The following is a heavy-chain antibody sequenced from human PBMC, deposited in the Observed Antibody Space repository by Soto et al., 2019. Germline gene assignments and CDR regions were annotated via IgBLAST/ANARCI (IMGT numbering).Heavy chain of an antibody. D-gene: IGHD5-18*01. J-gene: IGHJ6*02. CDR3: ARCIQQDYYYGMDV. CDR2: ISSYNGDT. Sequence: ASVKVSCKASGYTFTRSGISWVRQAPGQGPEWMGWISSYNGDTNYAQTFQGRVTMTTDTSTSTAYMELRNLRSDDTAVYYCARCIQQDYYYGMDVWGQGTTVTVSS. CDR1: GYTFTRSG. V-gene: IGHV1-18*01.